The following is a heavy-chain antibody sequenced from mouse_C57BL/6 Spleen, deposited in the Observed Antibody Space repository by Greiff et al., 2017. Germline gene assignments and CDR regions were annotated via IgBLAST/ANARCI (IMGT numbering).Heavy chain of an antibody. V-gene: IGHV1-64*01. CDR2: IHPNSGST. J-gene: IGHJ2*01. D-gene: IGHD1-1*01. Sequence: QVQLQQPGAELVKPGASVKLSCKASGYTFTSYWMHWVKQRPGQGLEWIGMIHPNSGSTNYNEKFKSKATLTVDKSSRTAYMQLSSLTSEDSAVYYCARATVVVDYFDYWGQGTTLTVSS. CDR3: ARATVVVDYFDY. CDR1: GYTFTSYW.